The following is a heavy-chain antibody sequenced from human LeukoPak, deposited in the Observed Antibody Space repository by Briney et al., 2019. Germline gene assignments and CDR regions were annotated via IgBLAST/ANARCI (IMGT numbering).Heavy chain of an antibody. CDR2: IWYDGSNK. Sequence: GGSLRLSCAASGFTFSSYGMHWVRQAPGKGLEWVAVIWYDGSNKYYADSVKGRFTISRDNSKNTLYLQMNSLRAEDTAVYYCARDWSCGGDCYSAKNYFDYWGQGTLVTVSS. V-gene: IGHV3-33*01. D-gene: IGHD2-21*02. CDR3: ARDWSCGGDCYSAKNYFDY. J-gene: IGHJ4*02. CDR1: GFTFSSYG.